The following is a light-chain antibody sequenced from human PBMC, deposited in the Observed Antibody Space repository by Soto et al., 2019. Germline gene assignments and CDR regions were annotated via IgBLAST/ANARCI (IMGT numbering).Light chain of an antibody. V-gene: IGKV1-17*01. CDR3: LQHNTYPWT. J-gene: IGKJ1*01. CDR2: AAS. Sequence: IQMTQSPSSLSASVGDRVTITCRASQGIRNDLDWYQQKPGNAPKRLIYAASSLQSGVPSRFSGSGSGTEFTLTISSLQPEDFATYYCLQHNTYPWTFGQGTKVEIK. CDR1: QGIRND.